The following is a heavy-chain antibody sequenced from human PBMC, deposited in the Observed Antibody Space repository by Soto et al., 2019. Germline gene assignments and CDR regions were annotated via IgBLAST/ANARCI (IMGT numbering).Heavy chain of an antibody. J-gene: IGHJ6*02. CDR1: GYSFTSYW. D-gene: IGHD2-15*01. CDR3: ARHGVVVVVAATLGGMDV. CDR2: IYPGDSDT. Sequence: GESLKISCKGSGYSFTSYWIGWVRQMPGKGLEWMGIIYPGDSDTRYSPSFQGQVTISADKSISTAYLQWSSLKASDTAMYYCARHGVVVVVAATLGGMDVWGQGTTVTVSS. V-gene: IGHV5-51*01.